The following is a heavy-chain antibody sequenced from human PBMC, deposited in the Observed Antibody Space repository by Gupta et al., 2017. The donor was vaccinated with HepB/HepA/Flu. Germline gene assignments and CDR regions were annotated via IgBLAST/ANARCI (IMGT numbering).Heavy chain of an antibody. V-gene: IGHV3-48*02. J-gene: IGHJ3*02. CDR2: ISSSGNSG. CDR1: GLTFSNYH. CDR3: ATNGTWMTTARFPACDI. Sequence: EVQLVESAGGLVRPGGSLRLTCAVPGLTFSNYHINWVRQAPGKGLEWLSYISSSGNSGCYTDSVKGRFTISRDNGKASLNLHMSNLRDEDTAVYFWATNGTWMTTARFPACDIWGQGTLGSVSS. D-gene: IGHD4-17*01.